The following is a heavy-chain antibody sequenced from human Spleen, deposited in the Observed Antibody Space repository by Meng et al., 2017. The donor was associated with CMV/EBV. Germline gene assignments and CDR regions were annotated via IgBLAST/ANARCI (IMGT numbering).Heavy chain of an antibody. Sequence: LSLTCAGYGGSFSAYYWSWIRQPPGKGLEWIGEINHSGSTNYNPSLKSRVTISVDTSKNQFSLKLNSVTAADTAVYYCTRGEVRFDPWGQGTLVTVSS. V-gene: IGHV4-34*01. CDR2: INHSGST. CDR3: TRGEVRFDP. J-gene: IGHJ5*02. CDR1: GGSFSAYY.